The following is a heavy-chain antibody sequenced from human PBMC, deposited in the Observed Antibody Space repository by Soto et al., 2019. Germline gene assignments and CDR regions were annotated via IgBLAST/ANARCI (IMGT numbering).Heavy chain of an antibody. CDR2: INPNSGGT. Sequence: ASVKVSCKASGYTFTGYYMHWVRQAPGQGLEWMGWINPNSGGTNYAQKFQGWVTMTRDKSISTAYMELSRLRSDDTAVYYCARDRRLRRFGELPTPYYYYYGMDVWGQGTTVTVSS. CDR1: GYTFTGYY. V-gene: IGHV1-2*04. D-gene: IGHD3-10*01. CDR3: ARDRRLRRFGELPTPYYYYYGMDV. J-gene: IGHJ6*02.